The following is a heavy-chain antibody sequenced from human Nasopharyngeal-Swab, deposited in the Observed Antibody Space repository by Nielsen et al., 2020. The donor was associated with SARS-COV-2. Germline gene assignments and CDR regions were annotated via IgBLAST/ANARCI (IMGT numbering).Heavy chain of an antibody. V-gene: IGHV3-23*01. J-gene: IGHJ4*02. CDR1: GFTSSSYA. Sequence: GGSLRLSCAASGFTSSSYAMRWVRQAPGKGLEWVSAISSSGGRTYYADSVKGRFTISRDNSKNTLYLQMSSLRAEDTAVYYCAKTKGCSGGSCYGLDYWGQGTLVTVSS. CDR2: ISSSGGRT. D-gene: IGHD2-15*01. CDR3: AKTKGCSGGSCYGLDY.